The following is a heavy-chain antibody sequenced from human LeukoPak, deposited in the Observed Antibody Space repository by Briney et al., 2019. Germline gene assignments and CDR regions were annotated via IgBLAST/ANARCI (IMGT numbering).Heavy chain of an antibody. D-gene: IGHD6-25*01. J-gene: IGHJ3*01. CDR1: GFTFSSYW. V-gene: IGHV3-7*01. Sequence: GGSLRLSCAASGFTFSSYWSWVRQAPGKGLEWVANTNQDGSEKYYVDSVKGRFTISRDNAKNSLYLQTNSLRVEDTAIYYCARRGSGSAFDVWGQGTMVTVSS. CDR2: TNQDGSEK. CDR3: ARRGSGSAFDV.